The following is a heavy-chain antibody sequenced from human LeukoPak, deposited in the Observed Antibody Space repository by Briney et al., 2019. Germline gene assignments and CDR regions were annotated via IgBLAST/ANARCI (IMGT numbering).Heavy chain of an antibody. J-gene: IGHJ3*02. CDR1: GFTFSSYA. CDR2: ISDSGDRT. CDR3: VKGGWGATIHI. Sequence: GGPLRLSCLGSGFTFSSYAMTWVRQAPGKGLEWVSGISDSGDRTYYADSVKGRFTISRDNSKNTLYLQMNSLTAEDTALYYCVKGGWGATIHIWGQGTMVTVSS. D-gene: IGHD1-26*01. V-gene: IGHV3-23*01.